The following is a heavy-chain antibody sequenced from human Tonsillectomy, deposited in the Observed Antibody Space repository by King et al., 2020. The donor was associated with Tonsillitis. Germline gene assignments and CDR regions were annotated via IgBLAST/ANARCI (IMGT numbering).Heavy chain of an antibody. D-gene: IGHD3-16*02. CDR2: ISYDGSNK. V-gene: IGHV3-30*18. J-gene: IGHJ4*02. CDR3: AKADDYVWGNYRYPLDY. Sequence: QLVQSGGGVVQPGRSLRLSCAASGFTFSSYGMHWVRQAPGKGLEWEAVISYDGSNKYYADSVKGRFTISRDNSKNTLYLQMNSLRAEDTAVYYCAKADDYVWGNYRYPLDYWGQGTLVTVSS. CDR1: GFTFSSYG.